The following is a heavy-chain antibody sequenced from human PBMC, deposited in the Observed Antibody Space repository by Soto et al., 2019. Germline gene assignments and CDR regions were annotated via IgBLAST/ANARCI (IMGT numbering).Heavy chain of an antibody. Sequence: ASVKVSCKASGYTFTSYGIIWARQAPGQGLEWMGWINPNSGGTNYAQKFQGQVTISADKSMSTAYLQWSSLKASDTAMYYCARPLSGSPPSLSRMDVWAQGTTVTVSS. D-gene: IGHD3-10*01. CDR1: GYTFTSYG. CDR3: ARPLSGSPPSLSRMDV. V-gene: IGHV1-18*04. J-gene: IGHJ6*02. CDR2: INPNSGGT.